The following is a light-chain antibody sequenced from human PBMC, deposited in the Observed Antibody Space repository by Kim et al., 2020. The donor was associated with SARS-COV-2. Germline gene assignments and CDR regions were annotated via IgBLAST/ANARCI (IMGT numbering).Light chain of an antibody. CDR3: QQYNALYT. J-gene: IGKJ2*01. Sequence: LSVSPGERATLSCRASQNIGRNLAWYQQKPGQVPRLLIYGASTRATGVSARFSGSGSETKFTLTISSLQSEDFAVYYCQQYNALYTFGQGTKLEI. V-gene: IGKV3D-15*01. CDR2: GAS. CDR1: QNIGRN.